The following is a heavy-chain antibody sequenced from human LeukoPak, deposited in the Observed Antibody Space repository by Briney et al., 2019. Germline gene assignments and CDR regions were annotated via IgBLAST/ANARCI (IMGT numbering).Heavy chain of an antibody. CDR3: ARMRNYYATTTYYFDLFDY. CDR1: GYTFTNYW. J-gene: IGHJ4*02. CDR2: IYPGDSGT. D-gene: IGHD3-10*01. Sequence: GESLKISCKGSGYTFTNYWIGWVRQMPGKGLEWVGIIYPGDSGTRYSPSFQGQVTISADKSITTAYLQWSSLKASGTAMYFCARMRNYYATTTYYFDLFDYWGQGTLVTVSS. V-gene: IGHV5-51*01.